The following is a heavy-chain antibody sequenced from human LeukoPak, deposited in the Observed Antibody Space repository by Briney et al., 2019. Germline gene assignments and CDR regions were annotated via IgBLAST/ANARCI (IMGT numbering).Heavy chain of an antibody. J-gene: IGHJ4*02. Sequence: GGSLRLSCAASGFTVSSNYMSWVRQAPGKGLEWVSGMSLSGGSTYYADSVKGRFTVSRDNSENTLYLQMNSLRAEDTAVYYCAKLGWEVLSAVDYWGQGTLVTVSS. CDR3: AKLGWEVLSAVDY. CDR2: MSLSGGST. D-gene: IGHD1-26*01. CDR1: GFTVSSNY. V-gene: IGHV3-23*01.